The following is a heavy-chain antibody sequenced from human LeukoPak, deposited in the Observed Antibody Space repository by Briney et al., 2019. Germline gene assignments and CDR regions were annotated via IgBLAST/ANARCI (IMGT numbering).Heavy chain of an antibody. CDR3: TRDLPRGFGEL. CDR2: IYYSGST. D-gene: IGHD3-10*01. V-gene: IGHV4-61*01. Sequence: SETLSLTCTVSGDSVRSDSHYWSWIRQPPGKGLELIGYIYYSGSTNYSPSLKSRVTISIDTSKNQFSLKLSSVTAADTAVYYCTRDLPRGFGELWSQGTLVTVSS. CDR1: GDSVRSDSHY. J-gene: IGHJ4*02.